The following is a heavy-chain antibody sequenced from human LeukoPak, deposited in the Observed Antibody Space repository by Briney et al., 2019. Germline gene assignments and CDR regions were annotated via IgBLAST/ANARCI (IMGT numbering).Heavy chain of an antibody. Sequence: PSETLSLSCAVYGGSFSGYYWSWIRQPPGKGLEWIGEINHSGSTNYNPSLKSRVTISVDTSKNQFSLKLSSVTAADTAVYYCARGSPPITMIVVTTLGYYGMDVWGQGTTVTVSS. J-gene: IGHJ6*02. V-gene: IGHV4-34*01. CDR3: ARGSPPITMIVVTTLGYYGMDV. CDR2: INHSGST. CDR1: GGSFSGYY. D-gene: IGHD3-22*01.